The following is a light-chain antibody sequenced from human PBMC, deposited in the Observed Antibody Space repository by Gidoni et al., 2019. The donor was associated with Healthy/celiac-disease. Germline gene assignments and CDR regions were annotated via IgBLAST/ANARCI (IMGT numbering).Light chain of an antibody. J-gene: IGKJ1*01. CDR1: QSLLHSNGYNY. Sequence: DIVMTQSPLSLPVTPGEPASISCRSSQSLLHSNGYNYLDWYLQKPGQSPQLLSYLGSNRASGVPDRFSGSGSGTDFTLKISRVEAEDVGVYYCMQALQTGWTFGQGTKVEIK. CDR3: MQALQTGWT. V-gene: IGKV2-28*01. CDR2: LGS.